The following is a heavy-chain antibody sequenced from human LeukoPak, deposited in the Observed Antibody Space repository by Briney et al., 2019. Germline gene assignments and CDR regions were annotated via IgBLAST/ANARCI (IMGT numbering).Heavy chain of an antibody. J-gene: IGHJ4*02. V-gene: IGHV1-2*06. D-gene: IGHD2-15*01. CDR2: INPNSGGT. CDR3: ARELGYCSGGSCYSGRY. Sequence: MHXVRQAPGQGLEWMGRINPNSGGTNYAQKFQRRVTMTRDTSISTAYMELSRLRSDDTAVYYCARELGYCSGGSCYSGRYWGQGTLVTVSS.